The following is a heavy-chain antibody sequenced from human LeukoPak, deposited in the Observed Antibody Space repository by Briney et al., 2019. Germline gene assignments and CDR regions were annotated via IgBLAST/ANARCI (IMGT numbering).Heavy chain of an antibody. J-gene: IGHJ4*02. CDR1: GFTFSSYW. Sequence: GGSLRLSCAASGFTFSSYWMHWVRQALGKGLVWVSRINSDGSSTTYADSVKGRFTISRDNAKNTLYLQMNSLRAEDTAVYYCARDYSSGWSFDNWGQGTLVTVSS. CDR2: INSDGSST. CDR3: ARDYSSGWSFDN. D-gene: IGHD6-19*01. V-gene: IGHV3-74*01.